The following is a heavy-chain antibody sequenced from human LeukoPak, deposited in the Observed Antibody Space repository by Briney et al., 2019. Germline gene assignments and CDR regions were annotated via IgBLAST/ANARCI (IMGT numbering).Heavy chain of an antibody. V-gene: IGHV3-9*01. CDR1: GFTFDDYA. D-gene: IGHD3-22*01. J-gene: IGHJ4*02. Sequence: PGGSLRLSCTASGFTFDDYAIHWVRQAAGKGLEWVSGISWNSGSIGYADSVKGRFTISRDNAKNSLYLQMNSLIAEDTALYYYAKDRTVYDSSGLDYWGQGTLVTVSS. CDR2: ISWNSGSI. CDR3: AKDRTVYDSSGLDY.